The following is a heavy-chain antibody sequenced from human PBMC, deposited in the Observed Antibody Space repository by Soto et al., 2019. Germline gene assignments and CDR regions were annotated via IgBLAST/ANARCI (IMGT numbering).Heavy chain of an antibody. J-gene: IGHJ6*03. V-gene: IGHV3-33*01. CDR2: IWYDGSNK. Sequence: GGSLRLSCAASGFTFSSYGMHWVRQAPGKGLGRVAVIWYDGSNKYYADSVKGRFTISRDNSKNTLYLQMNSLRAEDTAVYYCAREPIYYYGSGSYYYYMDVWGKGTTVTVSS. CDR3: AREPIYYYGSGSYYYYMDV. D-gene: IGHD3-10*01. CDR1: GFTFSSYG.